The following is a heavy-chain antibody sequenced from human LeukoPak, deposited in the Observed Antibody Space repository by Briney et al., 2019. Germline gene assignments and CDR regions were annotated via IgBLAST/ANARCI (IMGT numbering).Heavy chain of an antibody. CDR1: GFTFDDYA. V-gene: IGHV3-43D*03. J-gene: IGHJ6*03. D-gene: IGHD1-26*01. CDR2: ISWDGGST. CDR3: AKDGGSYYSYMDV. Sequence: RSGGSLRLSCAASGFTFDDYAMHWVRHAPGKGLEWVSLISWDGGSTYYAGSVKGRFTISRDDRKNSLYLQMNSLRAGDTALYYCAKDGGSYYSYMDVWGKGTTVTVSS.